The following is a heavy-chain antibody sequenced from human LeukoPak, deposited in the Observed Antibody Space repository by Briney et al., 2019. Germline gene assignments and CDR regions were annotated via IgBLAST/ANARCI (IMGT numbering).Heavy chain of an antibody. D-gene: IGHD3-22*01. Sequence: ASVKVSCKASGGTFSSYAISWVRQAPGQGLEWMGGIIPIFGTANYAQKFQGRVTITADESTSTAYMELSSLRSEDTAVYYCARSNDSSGYSYFGYWGQGTLVTVSS. V-gene: IGHV1-69*13. CDR1: GGTFSSYA. CDR2: IIPIFGTA. J-gene: IGHJ4*02. CDR3: ARSNDSSGYSYFGY.